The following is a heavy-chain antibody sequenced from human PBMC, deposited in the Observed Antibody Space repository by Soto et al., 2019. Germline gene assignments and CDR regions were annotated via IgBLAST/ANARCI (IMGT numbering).Heavy chain of an antibody. V-gene: IGHV1-18*01. J-gene: IGHJ5*02. CDR3: ARGDHPDGYYDFWSGYSGNWFDP. D-gene: IGHD3-3*01. CDR1: GYTFTSYG. CDR2: ISAYNGNT. Sequence: QVQLVQSGAEVKKPGASVKVSCKASGYTFTSYGISWVRQAPGQGLEWMGWISAYNGNTNYAQKLQGRVTMTTDTSKSTAYMELRSLRSDDTDVYYCARGDHPDGYYDFWSGYSGNWFDPWGQGTLVTVSS.